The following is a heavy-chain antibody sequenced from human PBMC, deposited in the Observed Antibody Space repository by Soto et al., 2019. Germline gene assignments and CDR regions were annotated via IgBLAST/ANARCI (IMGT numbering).Heavy chain of an antibody. CDR3: AKDPITYYDILTGPINWFDP. D-gene: IGHD3-9*01. CDR2: ISYDGSNK. J-gene: IGHJ5*02. CDR1: GFTFSSYG. V-gene: IGHV3-30*18. Sequence: GGSLRLSCAASGFTFSSYGMHWVRQAPGKGLEWVAVISYDGSNKYYADSVKGRFTISRDNSKNTLYLQMNSLRAEETAVYYGAKDPITYYDILTGPINWFDPWGQGTLVTVSS.